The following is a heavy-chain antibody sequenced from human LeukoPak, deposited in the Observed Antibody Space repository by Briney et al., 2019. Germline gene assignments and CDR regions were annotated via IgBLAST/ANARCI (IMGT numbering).Heavy chain of an antibody. D-gene: IGHD1-1*01. CDR2: INHSGST. Sequence: SETLSFTCAVYGGSFSGYFWSWIRQPPGKGLEWIGEINHSGSTNYNPSLKSRVTISVDTSKNQFSLKLSSVTAADTAVYYCARGWYKCWFDPWGQGTLVTVSS. CDR3: ARGWYKCWFDP. J-gene: IGHJ5*02. V-gene: IGHV4-34*01. CDR1: GGSFSGYF.